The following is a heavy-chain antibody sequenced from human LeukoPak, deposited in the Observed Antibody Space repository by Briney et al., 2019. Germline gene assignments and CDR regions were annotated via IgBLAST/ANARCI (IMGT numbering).Heavy chain of an antibody. CDR2: ISSDGNSI. V-gene: IGHV3-74*01. Sequence: GGSLRLSCAASGFDVSRYWMNWVRQVPGKRQVWVARISSDGNSISYADSAKGRFSISRDNSKNTMYLQMNSLRAEDTAVYYCASASSATYYWALHYWGQGTLVTVSS. CDR1: GFDVSRYW. D-gene: IGHD3-10*01. CDR3: ASASSATYYWALHY. J-gene: IGHJ4*02.